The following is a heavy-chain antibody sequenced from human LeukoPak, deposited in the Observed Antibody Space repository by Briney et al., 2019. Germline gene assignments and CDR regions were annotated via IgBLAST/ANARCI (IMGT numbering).Heavy chain of an antibody. CDR3: AKERGVGYYYYYYYYMDV. V-gene: IGHV3-23*01. CDR2: ISGSGGST. J-gene: IGHJ6*03. D-gene: IGHD3-10*01. Sequence: GGTLRLSCAASGFTFSSYGMSWVRQAPGKGLEWVSAISGSGGSTYYADSVKGRFTISRDNSKNTLYLQMNSLRAEDTAVYYCAKERGVGYYYYYYYYMDVWGKGTTVTVSS. CDR1: GFTFSSYG.